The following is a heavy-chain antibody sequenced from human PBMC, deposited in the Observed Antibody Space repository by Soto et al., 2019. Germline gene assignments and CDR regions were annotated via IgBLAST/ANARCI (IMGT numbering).Heavy chain of an antibody. J-gene: IGHJ4*02. D-gene: IGHD3-22*01. V-gene: IGHV4-39*01. CDR3: ASHNYNASSGYYVLY. CDR1: GGSISSNSYY. CDR2: IHYSGST. Sequence: SETLSLTCAVSGGSISSNSYYWGWIRQPPGKGLEWIGNIHYSGSTYYDSSLKSRVTISVDTSKNQFSLKLSSVTAADTAMYYCASHNYNASSGYYVLYWGQGTLVT.